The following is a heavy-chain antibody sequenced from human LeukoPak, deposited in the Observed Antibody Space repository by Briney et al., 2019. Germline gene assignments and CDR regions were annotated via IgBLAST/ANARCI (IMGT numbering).Heavy chain of an antibody. CDR1: GGSISSSSYY. Sequence: SETLSLTCTVSGGSISSSSYYWGWIRQPPGKGLEWIGSIYYSGSTYYNPSLKSRVTISVDTSKNQFSLKLSSVTAADTAVYYCARGRRFGLYYYDSSGYYTIDYWGQGTLVTVSS. V-gene: IGHV4-39*07. J-gene: IGHJ4*02. D-gene: IGHD3-22*01. CDR3: ARGRRFGLYYYDSSGYYTIDY. CDR2: IYYSGST.